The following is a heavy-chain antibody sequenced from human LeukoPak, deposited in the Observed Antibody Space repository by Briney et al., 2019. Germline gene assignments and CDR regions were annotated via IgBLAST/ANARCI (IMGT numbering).Heavy chain of an antibody. Sequence: PGGSLRLSCAASGLTFSSYSMNWVRQAPGKGLEWVSSISSSSSYIYYADSVKGRFTISRDNTKNSLYLQMNSLRAEDTAVYYCARQRGSSSGWYVDYWGQGTLVTVSS. CDR1: GLTFSSYS. D-gene: IGHD6-19*01. V-gene: IGHV3-21*01. CDR2: ISSSSSYI. J-gene: IGHJ4*02. CDR3: ARQRGSSSGWYVDY.